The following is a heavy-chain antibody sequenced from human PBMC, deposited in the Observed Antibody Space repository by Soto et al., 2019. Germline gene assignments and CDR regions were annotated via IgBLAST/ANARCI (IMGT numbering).Heavy chain of an antibody. J-gene: IGHJ4*02. CDR3: TTTYYYDSSGYYYRLFDY. CDR1: GFTFTSSA. CDR2: IDVGSANA. Sequence: SVKVSCKASGFTFTSSAVQWVRQARGHRLQWIGWIDVGSANANYAHMLQERVTISRDMSTSTAYMELSSLRPEDTAVYYCTTTYYYDSSGYYYRLFDYWGQGTLVTVS. V-gene: IGHV1-58*01. D-gene: IGHD3-22*01.